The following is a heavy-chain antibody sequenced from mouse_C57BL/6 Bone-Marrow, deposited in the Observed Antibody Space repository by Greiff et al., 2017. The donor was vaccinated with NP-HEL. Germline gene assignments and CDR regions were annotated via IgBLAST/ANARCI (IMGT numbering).Heavy chain of an antibody. V-gene: IGHV1-15*01. Sequence: VQRVESGAELVRPGASVTLSCKASGYTFTDYEMHWVKQTPVHGLEWIGAIDPETGGTAYNQKFKGKAILTADKSSSTAYMELRSLTSEDSAVYYCTRTDYYGSMDYWGQGTTLTVSS. J-gene: IGHJ2*01. CDR1: GYTFTDYE. CDR3: TRTDYYGSMDY. CDR2: IDPETGGT. D-gene: IGHD1-1*01.